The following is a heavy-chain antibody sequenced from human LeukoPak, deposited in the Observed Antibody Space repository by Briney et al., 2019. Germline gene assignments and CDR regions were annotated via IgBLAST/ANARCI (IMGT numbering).Heavy chain of an antibody. Sequence: GGSLRLSCAASGFTFSDYYMSWIRQAPGKGLGWVSYISSSGSTIYYADSVKGRFTISRDNAKNSLYLQMNSLRAEDTAVYYCARREYSSSWYYFDYWGQGTLVTVSS. D-gene: IGHD6-13*01. CDR2: ISSSGSTI. V-gene: IGHV3-11*01. CDR3: ARREYSSSWYYFDY. J-gene: IGHJ4*02. CDR1: GFTFSDYY.